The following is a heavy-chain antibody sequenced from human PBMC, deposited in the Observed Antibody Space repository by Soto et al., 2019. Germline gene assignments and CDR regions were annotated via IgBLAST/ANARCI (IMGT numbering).Heavy chain of an antibody. D-gene: IGHD3-10*01. CDR1: GFTFSSYW. V-gene: IGHV3-74*01. J-gene: IGHJ4*02. CDR3: ASGGVAGSGTFYNEY. CDR2: INNDGSST. Sequence: GGSLRLSCAASGFTFSSYWMHWVRQAPGKGLVWVSRINNDGSSTSYADSVKGRLTISRDNAKNTLYLQVNSLRAEDTAVYYCASGGVAGSGTFYNEYSGRGTLVTVSS.